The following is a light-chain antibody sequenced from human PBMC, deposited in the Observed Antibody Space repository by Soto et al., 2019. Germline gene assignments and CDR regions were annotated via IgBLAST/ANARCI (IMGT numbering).Light chain of an antibody. CDR2: DNN. Sequence: QAVVTQPPSVSAAPGQKVTISCSGSSSNIGNNYVSWYQQLPGTAPKFLIYDNNKRPSGIPDRFSGSKSGTSATLGITGLQTGDEADYYCGTWDSSLSVWVFGGGTKVTVL. CDR1: SSNIGNNY. V-gene: IGLV1-51*01. CDR3: GTWDSSLSVWV. J-gene: IGLJ3*02.